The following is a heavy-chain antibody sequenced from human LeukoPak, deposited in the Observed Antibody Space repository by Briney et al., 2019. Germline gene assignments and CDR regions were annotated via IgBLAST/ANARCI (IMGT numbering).Heavy chain of an antibody. J-gene: IGHJ4*02. CDR1: GYSFSSYW. Sequence: GESLKISCKGSGYSFSSYWIAWVRQMPGKGLEWMGIIYPGDSDTTYSPSFQGQVTISADKSIGTAYLQWNSLKASDTAMYFCARRRSSTLIDYWGQGTLVTVSS. V-gene: IGHV5-51*01. CDR2: IYPGDSDT. CDR3: ARRRSSTLIDY. D-gene: IGHD3-10*01.